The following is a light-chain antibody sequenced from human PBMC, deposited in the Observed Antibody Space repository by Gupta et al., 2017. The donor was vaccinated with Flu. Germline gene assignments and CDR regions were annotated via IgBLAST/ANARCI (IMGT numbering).Light chain of an antibody. CDR2: DAS. Sequence: EIVLTQSPATLSLSLGERATLSCRASQSVSGYLAWYQQRPGQVPRLLIYDASNRATGIPARFSGGGSGTDFTLTISILDTEDFAVYYCQQRSSWPITFGGGTKVEIK. J-gene: IGKJ4*01. CDR3: QQRSSWPIT. V-gene: IGKV3-11*01. CDR1: QSVSGY.